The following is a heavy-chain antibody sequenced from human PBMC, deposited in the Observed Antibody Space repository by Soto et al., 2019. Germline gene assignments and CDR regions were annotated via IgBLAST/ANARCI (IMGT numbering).Heavy chain of an antibody. J-gene: IGHJ4*02. D-gene: IGHD6-19*01. CDR1: GFTFSSYA. V-gene: IGHV3-23*01. CDR2: ISGSGGST. Sequence: EVQLLESGGGLVQPGGSLRLSCAASGFTFSSYAMSWVRQAPGKGLEWVSAISGSGGSTYYADSVKGRFTISRDNSKNTLYLHRNSVRADDTAVYYCAKGGNSGWYLIDYFDYWGQGTLVTVSS. CDR3: AKGGNSGWYLIDYFDY.